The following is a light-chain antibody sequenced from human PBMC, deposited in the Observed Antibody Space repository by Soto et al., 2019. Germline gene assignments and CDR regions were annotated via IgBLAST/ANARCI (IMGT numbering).Light chain of an antibody. V-gene: IGLV2-14*01. CDR1: SRDVGFYNY. CDR2: DVS. Sequence: QSALPQPASVSGSPGQSITISCTGTSRDVGFYNYVSWYQQHPGKAPKLIILDVSSRPAGVSNRCSGSKSGNTASLTISGLQAEDEADYYCSSYTNSTTLGWVLFGGGTKLTVL. CDR3: SSYTNSTTLGWVL. J-gene: IGLJ2*01.